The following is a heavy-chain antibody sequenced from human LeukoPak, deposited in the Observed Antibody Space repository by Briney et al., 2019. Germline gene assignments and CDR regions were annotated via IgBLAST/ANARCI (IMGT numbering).Heavy chain of an antibody. V-gene: IGHV4-38-2*02. CDR1: GYSIRRGYY. CDR3: ARGAKEGDY. CDR2: IYHSGST. J-gene: IGHJ4*02. Sequence: SETLSLTCTVSGYSIRRGYYWGWIRQPPGKGLEWIGSIYHSGSTYYNPSLKSRVTISVDTSKNQFSLKLSSVTAADTAVYYCARGAKEGDYWGQGTLVTVSS. D-gene: IGHD3-16*01.